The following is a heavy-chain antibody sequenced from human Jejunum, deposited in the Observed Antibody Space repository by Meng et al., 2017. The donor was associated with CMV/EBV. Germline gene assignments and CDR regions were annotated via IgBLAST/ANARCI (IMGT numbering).Heavy chain of an antibody. Sequence: GGSISSYCWSWIRQPPGKGLEWMGYIYYTGSTNYNPSLKSRVTISVDTSKNQFSLRLNSVTAADTAVYYCARDATLYSNFNWFDPWGQGTQVTVSS. J-gene: IGHJ5*02. V-gene: IGHV4-59*01. CDR3: ARDATLYSNFNWFDP. CDR1: GGSISSYC. D-gene: IGHD4-11*01. CDR2: IYYTGST.